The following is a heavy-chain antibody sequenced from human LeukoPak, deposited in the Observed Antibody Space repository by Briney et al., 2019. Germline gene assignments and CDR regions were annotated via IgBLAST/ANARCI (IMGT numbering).Heavy chain of an antibody. Sequence: GGSLRLSCAASGFTFSSYGMRWVRQAPGKGLEWVAVIWYDGSNKYYADSVKGRFTISRDNSKNTLYLQMNSLRAEDTAVYYCAKGRYSGYDSLDYWGQGTLVTVSS. V-gene: IGHV3-33*06. J-gene: IGHJ4*02. D-gene: IGHD5-12*01. CDR2: IWYDGSNK. CDR1: GFTFSSYG. CDR3: AKGRYSGYDSLDY.